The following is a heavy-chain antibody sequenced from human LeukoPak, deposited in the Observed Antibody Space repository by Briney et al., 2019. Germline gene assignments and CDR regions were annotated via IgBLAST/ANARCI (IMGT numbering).Heavy chain of an antibody. V-gene: IGHV3-21*01. CDR3: VKSGWLDY. J-gene: IGHJ4*02. CDR2: ISTSGDST. D-gene: IGHD6-19*01. Sequence: GGFLRLSCAASGFTFSSQNMNWARQAPGKGLEWVAYISTSGDSTKYADSVEGRFTISRDNVENSLYLLMNSLRVDDTAVYYCVKSGWLDYWGQGIGVTVSS. CDR1: GFTFSSQN.